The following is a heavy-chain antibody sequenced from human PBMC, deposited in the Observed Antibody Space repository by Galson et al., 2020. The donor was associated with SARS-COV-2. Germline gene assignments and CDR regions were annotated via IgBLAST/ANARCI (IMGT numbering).Heavy chain of an antibody. CDR2: IYYSGST. D-gene: IGHD4-17*01. CDR3: ARAFEAYGDYVYGMDV. V-gene: IGHV4-31*03. J-gene: IGHJ6*02. Sequence: SETLSLTCTVSGGSISSGGYYWSWFRQHPGKGLEWIGYIYYSGSTYYNPSLKSRVTISVDTSKNQFSLKLSSVTAADTAVYYCARAFEAYGDYVYGMDVWGQGTTVTVSS. CDR1: GGSISSGGYY.